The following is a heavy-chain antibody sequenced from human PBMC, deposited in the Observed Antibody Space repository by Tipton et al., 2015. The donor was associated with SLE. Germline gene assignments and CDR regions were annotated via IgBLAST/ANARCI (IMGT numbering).Heavy chain of an antibody. Sequence: TLSLTCDVSDDSISSSHWWTWVRQSPVKGLEWIGEVYHSGSTNYNPSLKSRVTMSVVKSKNQFSLKLTSVTAADTAVYFCARRNYDVLTGYYDAFDIWGHGTVVTVSS. CDR2: VYHSGST. D-gene: IGHD3-9*01. V-gene: IGHV4-4*01. CDR3: ARRNYDVLTGYYDAFDI. CDR1: DDSISSSHW. J-gene: IGHJ3*02.